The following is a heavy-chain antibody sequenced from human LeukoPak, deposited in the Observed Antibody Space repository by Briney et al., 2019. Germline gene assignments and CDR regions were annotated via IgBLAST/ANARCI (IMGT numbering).Heavy chain of an antibody. CDR2: MWYDGSNK. D-gene: IGHD4-17*01. J-gene: IGHJ4*02. V-gene: IGHV3-33*01. Sequence: TGGSLRLSCAASGFTFNNYDMHWVRQAPGKGLEWVAVMWYDGSNKYYADSVKGRFTISRDNSKNTLYLQMNSLRAEDTAVYYCAREINDYGNYWGQGTLVTVSS. CDR3: AREINDYGNY. CDR1: GFTFNNYD.